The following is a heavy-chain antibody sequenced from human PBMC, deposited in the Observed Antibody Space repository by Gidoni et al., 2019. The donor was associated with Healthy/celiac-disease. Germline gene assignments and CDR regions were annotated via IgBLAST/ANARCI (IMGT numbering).Heavy chain of an antibody. J-gene: IGHJ4*02. CDR1: GGSFGGYY. CDR2: INHSGST. CDR3: AREGTTVTHYFDY. D-gene: IGHD4-17*01. Sequence: QVQLQQWGAGLLKPSETLSLTCAVYGGSFGGYYWSWIRQPPGKGLEWIGEINHSGSTNYNPSLKSRVTISVDTSKNQFSLKLSSVTAADTAVYYCAREGTTVTHYFDYWGQGTLVTVSS. V-gene: IGHV4-34*01.